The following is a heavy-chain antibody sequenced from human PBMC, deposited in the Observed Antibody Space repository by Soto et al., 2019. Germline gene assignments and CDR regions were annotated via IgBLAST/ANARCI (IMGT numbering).Heavy chain of an antibody. Sequence: SETLSLTWTVSGGSISSSSYYWGWIRQPPGKGLEWIGSIYYSGSTYYNPSLKSRVTISVDTSKNQFSLKLSSVNAADTAGDYCAKLGYSGYARGYWGQGTLVTVSS. CDR3: AKLGYSGYARGY. D-gene: IGHD5-12*01. CDR1: GGSISSSSYY. CDR2: IYYSGST. V-gene: IGHV4-39*01. J-gene: IGHJ4*02.